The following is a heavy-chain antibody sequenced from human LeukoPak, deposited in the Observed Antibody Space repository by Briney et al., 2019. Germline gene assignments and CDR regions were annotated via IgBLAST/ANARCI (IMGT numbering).Heavy chain of an antibody. D-gene: IGHD4-17*01. V-gene: IGHV1-69*13. CDR2: IIPIFGTA. Sequence: SVKVSCKASGGTFSSYAISWVRQASGQGLEWMGGIIPIFGTANYAQKFQGRVTITADESTSTAYMELSSLRSEDTAVYYCARARNAWTTVNHWGQGTLVTVSS. CDR1: GGTFSSYA. CDR3: ARARNAWTTVNH. J-gene: IGHJ5*02.